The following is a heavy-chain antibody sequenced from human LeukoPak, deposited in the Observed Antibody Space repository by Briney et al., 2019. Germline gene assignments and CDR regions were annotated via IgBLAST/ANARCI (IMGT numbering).Heavy chain of an antibody. J-gene: IGHJ4*02. V-gene: IGHV3-7*01. CDR3: ARDGDTSGYSD. Sequence: PGGSLRLSCAASGFTFSDYSMNWVRQAPGKGLEWVANIKQDGSEKYYVDSVKGRFTISRDNAKNSLYLQMNSLRAEDTAVYYCARDGDTSGYSDWGQGTLVTVSS. CDR1: GFTFSDYS. D-gene: IGHD3-3*01. CDR2: IKQDGSEK.